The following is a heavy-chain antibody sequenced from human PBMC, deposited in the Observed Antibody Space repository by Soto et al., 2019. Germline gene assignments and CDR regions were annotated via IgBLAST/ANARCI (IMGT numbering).Heavy chain of an antibody. V-gene: IGHV3-30-3*01. CDR1: GFTFSSYA. D-gene: IGHD4-17*01. CDR2: ISYDGSNK. Sequence: GGSLRLSCAASGFTFSSYAMHWVRQAPGKGLEWVAVISYDGSNKYYADSVKGRFTISRDNSKNTLYLQMNSLRAEDTAVYYCARDNALDYGDYVGDLFYYYYGMDVWGQGTTVTVSS. CDR3: ARDNALDYGDYVGDLFYYYYGMDV. J-gene: IGHJ6*02.